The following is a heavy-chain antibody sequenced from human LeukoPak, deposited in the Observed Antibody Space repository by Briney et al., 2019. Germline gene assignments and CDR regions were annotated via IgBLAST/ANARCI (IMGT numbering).Heavy chain of an antibody. Sequence: GGSLRLSCAASGFTFSNAWMSWVRQAPGKGLEWVGRIKSKTDGGTTDYAAPVKCRFTISRDDSKNTLYLQMNSLKTEDTAVYYCTTDEPLNPHDYGTYYFDYWGQGTLVTVSS. D-gene: IGHD4-17*01. CDR2: IKSKTDGGTT. V-gene: IGHV3-15*01. J-gene: IGHJ4*02. CDR3: TTDEPLNPHDYGTYYFDY. CDR1: GFTFSNAW.